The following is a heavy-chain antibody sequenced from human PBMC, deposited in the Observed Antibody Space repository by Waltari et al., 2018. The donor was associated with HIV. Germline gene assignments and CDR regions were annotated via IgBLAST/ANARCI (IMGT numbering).Heavy chain of an antibody. D-gene: IGHD6-6*01. CDR1: HGSISGYY. CDR3: VRGRQYISSSWFDP. CDR2: IYYSGST. Sequence: QVQLQESGPGLVKPSETLSLTCTVSHGSISGYYWSWIRQPPGTGLEWIGHIYYSGSTNSNPSLKSRVTISVDTSKNQFSLRLSSVTAADTAVDYGVRGRQYISSSWFDPWGQGTLVTVSS. J-gene: IGHJ5*02. V-gene: IGHV4-59*01.